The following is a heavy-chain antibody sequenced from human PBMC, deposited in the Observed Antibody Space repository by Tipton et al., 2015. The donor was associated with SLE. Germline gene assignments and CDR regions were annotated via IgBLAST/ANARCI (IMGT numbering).Heavy chain of an antibody. Sequence: TLSLTCTVSGYSISTAYYWGWIRQPPGKGLEWIGSIYHSGSTYYNPSLKSRVTISVDTSKNQFSLKLSSVTAADTAVYYCARDDGEGLDYWGQGTLVTVSS. CDR2: IYHSGST. CDR1: GYSISTAYY. J-gene: IGHJ4*02. D-gene: IGHD3-10*01. V-gene: IGHV4-38-2*02. CDR3: ARDDGEGLDY.